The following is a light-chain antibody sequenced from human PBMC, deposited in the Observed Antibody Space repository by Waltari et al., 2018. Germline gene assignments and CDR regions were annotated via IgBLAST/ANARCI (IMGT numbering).Light chain of an antibody. CDR1: SSDVGGSNS. Sequence: QSALTQPRSVSGSPGQSVTISCPGTSSDVGGSNSVSWYQQDRGKAPKLLIFDVSERPSGVSDRFSGSKSGITASLTISGLQAEDEADYHCCSFAAGNTVIFGGGTKLTVV. CDR2: DVS. J-gene: IGLJ2*01. V-gene: IGLV2-11*01. CDR3: CSFAAGNTVI.